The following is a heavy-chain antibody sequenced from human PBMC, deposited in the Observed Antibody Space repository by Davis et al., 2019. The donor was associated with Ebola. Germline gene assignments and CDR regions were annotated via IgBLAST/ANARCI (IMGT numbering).Heavy chain of an antibody. Sequence: GESLKISCADSVITFSSYAMTWVRQAPGKGLEWVSAISGSGGTTYYAGSVKGRFTVSRDNSKKTMYLQMNSLRAEDTAVYYCARDSLVAVAGPSRYYYGMDVWGKGTTVTVSS. V-gene: IGHV3-23*01. CDR2: ISGSGGTT. J-gene: IGHJ6*04. CDR1: VITFSSYA. CDR3: ARDSLVAVAGPSRYYYGMDV. D-gene: IGHD6-19*01.